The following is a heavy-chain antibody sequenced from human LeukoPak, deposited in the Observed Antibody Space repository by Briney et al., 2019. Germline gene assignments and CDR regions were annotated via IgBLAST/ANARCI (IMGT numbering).Heavy chain of an antibody. Sequence: SETLSLTCVVSGASISSGGYSWSWIRQPPGKGLEWIGCIYHSGGTHYNPSLKSRATMSVDTSKNQISLNLNSMTAADTALYYCARDIWGSSTWGPGTLVTVS. CDR2: IYHSGGT. CDR3: ARDIWGSST. CDR1: GASISSGGYS. D-gene: IGHD3-16*01. J-gene: IGHJ5*02. V-gene: IGHV4-30-2*01.